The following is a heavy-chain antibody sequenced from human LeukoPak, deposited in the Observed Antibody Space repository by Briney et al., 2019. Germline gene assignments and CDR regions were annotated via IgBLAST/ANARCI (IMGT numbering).Heavy chain of an antibody. CDR1: GFTWSSDA. Sequence: PGGSLGLAFAAAGFTWSSDAMSWVRQAPGKGLEWVSAISGSGGSTYYADSVKGRFTISRDNSKNTLYLQMNSLRAEDTAVYYCAKEGLNPLSYFDYWGQGTLVTVSS. CDR3: AKEGLNPLSYFDY. J-gene: IGHJ4*02. V-gene: IGHV3-23*01. CDR2: ISGSGGST. D-gene: IGHD2/OR15-2a*01.